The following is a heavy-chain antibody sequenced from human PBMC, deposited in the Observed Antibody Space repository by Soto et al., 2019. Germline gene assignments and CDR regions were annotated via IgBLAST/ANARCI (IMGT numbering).Heavy chain of an antibody. D-gene: IGHD5-12*01. CDR1: GVSVSSITSS. CDR2: TYFRSKWYN. CDR3: AKGANPGPKSGYAFDP. J-gene: IGHJ5*02. V-gene: IGHV6-1*01. Sequence: SQTLSFTCASSGVSVSSITSSCNWIRQSPSRGLEWLGRTYFRSKWYNDYAVSVKSRITINTDTSNNNSSLQMNSVTPEDTAVYFCAKGANPGPKSGYAFDPWGQGIMVTVSS.